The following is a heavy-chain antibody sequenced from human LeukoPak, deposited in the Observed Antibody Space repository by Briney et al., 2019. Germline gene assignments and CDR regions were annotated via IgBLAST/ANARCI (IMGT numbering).Heavy chain of an antibody. J-gene: IGHJ5*02. CDR2: ISNDGSNK. CDR1: GFTFSSYA. D-gene: IGHD3-22*01. Sequence: GGSLRLSCAASGFTFSSYAMHWVRQAPGKGLEWVAVISNDGSNKYYADSVKGRFTISRDNSKNTLYLQMNSLRAEDTAVYYCARDPTYYYDSSGLFDPWGQGTLVTVSS. V-gene: IGHV3-30-3*01. CDR3: ARDPTYYYDSSGLFDP.